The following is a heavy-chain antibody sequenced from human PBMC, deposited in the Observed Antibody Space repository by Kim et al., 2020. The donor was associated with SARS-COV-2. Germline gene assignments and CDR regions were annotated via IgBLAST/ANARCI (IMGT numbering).Heavy chain of an antibody. V-gene: IGHV3-11*01. D-gene: IGHD3-10*01. CDR3: ARVPYGSGSYWFDP. Sequence: AGAGKDRFTISRDNAKSSLYLQMSSLIAEDTAVYYCARVPYGSGSYWFDPWGQGTLVTVSS. J-gene: IGHJ5*02.